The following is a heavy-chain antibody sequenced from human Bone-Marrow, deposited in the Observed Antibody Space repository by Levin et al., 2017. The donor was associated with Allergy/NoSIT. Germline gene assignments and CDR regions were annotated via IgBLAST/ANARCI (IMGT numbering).Heavy chain of an antibody. Sequence: SVKVSCKASGGTFSNYAFIWVRQAPGQGLEWMGGIIPIYVTPDYAQKFRGRVAIAADKSTNTAYMELSGLTSQDTAVYYCVRGSMASSYYNMDVWGQGTTVTVSS. D-gene: IGHD6-6*01. CDR1: GGTFSNYA. J-gene: IGHJ6*03. CDR2: IIPIYVTP. V-gene: IGHV1-69*06. CDR3: VRGSMASSYYNMDV.